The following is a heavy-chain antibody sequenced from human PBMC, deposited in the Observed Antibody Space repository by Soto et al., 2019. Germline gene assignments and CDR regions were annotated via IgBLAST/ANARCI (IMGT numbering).Heavy chain of an antibody. Sequence: EVQLVESGGGLVQPGGSLRLSCAASGFTFSSYWMHWVRQAPGKGLVWVSRINSDGSSTSYADSVKGRFIISRDNAKNTLYLQMNSLRAEDTAVYYCARVKRRDYYYDSSGYYYYYYGMDVWGQGTTVTVSS. CDR1: GFTFSSYW. V-gene: IGHV3-74*01. J-gene: IGHJ6*02. CDR2: INSDGSST. CDR3: ARVKRRDYYYDSSGYYYYYYGMDV. D-gene: IGHD3-22*01.